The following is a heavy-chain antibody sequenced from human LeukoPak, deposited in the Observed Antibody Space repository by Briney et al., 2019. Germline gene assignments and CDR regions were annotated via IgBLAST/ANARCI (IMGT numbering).Heavy chain of an antibody. CDR3: AKRITVSAGYYLDS. CDR1: GFSFSSFA. V-gene: IGHV3-23*01. CDR2: VSGGAAYT. Sequence: GGSLTLSCVGSGFSFSSFAMSWVRQAPGKGLEWVSTVSGGAAYTYYADSVKGRFTVSRDDSKSMHFLQMNSLRPEDTALYFCAKRITVSAGYYLDSWGQGTLVTVSS. J-gene: IGHJ4*02. D-gene: IGHD2-8*01.